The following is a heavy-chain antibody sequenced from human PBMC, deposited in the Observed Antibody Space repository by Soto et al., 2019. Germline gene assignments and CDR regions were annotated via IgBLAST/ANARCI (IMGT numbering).Heavy chain of an antibody. CDR3: ARDGDYNYYYYGMDV. CDR1: GYTFTSYG. D-gene: IGHD4-17*01. Sequence: GASVKVSCKASGYTFTSYGISWVRQAPGQGLEWMGWISAYNGNTNYAQKLQGRVTMATDTSTSTAYMELRSLRSDDTAVYYCARDGDYNYYYYGMDVWGQGTTVTVSS. J-gene: IGHJ6*02. V-gene: IGHV1-18*04. CDR2: ISAYNGNT.